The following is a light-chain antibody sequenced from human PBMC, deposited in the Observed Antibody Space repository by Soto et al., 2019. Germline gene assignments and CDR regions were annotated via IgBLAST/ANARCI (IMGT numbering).Light chain of an antibody. CDR2: GAS. J-gene: IGKJ5*01. CDR3: QQYGSSPPIT. CDR1: QSVSSSY. V-gene: IGKV3-20*01. Sequence: EIVLTQSPGTLSLSPGERVTLSCRASQSVSSSYLAWYQQKPGQAPRLLIYGASSRATGIPDRLSGSGSGTDFTLTISRLEPEDFAVYYCQQYGSSPPITFGQGTRLEIK.